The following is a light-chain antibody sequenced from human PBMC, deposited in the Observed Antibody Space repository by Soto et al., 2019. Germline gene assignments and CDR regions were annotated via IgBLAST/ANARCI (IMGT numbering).Light chain of an antibody. CDR1: QSVSSN. J-gene: IGKJ5*01. V-gene: IGKV3-15*01. CDR3: QQYGSSLT. Sequence: IVMTQSPATLSVSPGERATLSCRASQSVSSNLAWYQQKPGQAPRLLIYGASTRATGIPARFSGSGSGTDFTLTISRLEPEDFAVYDCQQYGSSLTVGQGTRLEIK. CDR2: GAS.